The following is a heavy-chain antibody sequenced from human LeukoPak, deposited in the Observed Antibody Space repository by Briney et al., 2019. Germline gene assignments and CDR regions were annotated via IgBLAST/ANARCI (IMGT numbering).Heavy chain of an antibody. J-gene: IGHJ6*02. D-gene: IGHD3-9*01. CDR3: ARILDKPLVGYGMDV. CDR1: GGSISSSSYY. V-gene: IGHV4-39*07. Sequence: SETLSLTCTVSGGSISSSSYYWGWIRQPPGKGLEWIGRIYYSGSTYYNPSLKSRVTISVDTSKNQFSLKLSSVTAADTAVYSCARILDKPLVGYGMDVWGQGTTVTVSS. CDR2: IYYSGST.